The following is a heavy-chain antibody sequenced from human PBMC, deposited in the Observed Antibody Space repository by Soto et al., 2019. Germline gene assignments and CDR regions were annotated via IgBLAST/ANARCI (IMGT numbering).Heavy chain of an antibody. CDR1: GFTFSSYG. V-gene: IGHV3-30*18. J-gene: IGHJ4*02. CDR2: ISYDGSNN. D-gene: IGHD4-17*01. Sequence: QVQLVESGGGVVQPGRSLRLSCAASGFTFSSYGMHWVRQAPGKGLEWVAVISYDGSNNYYADSVKGRFTISRDNSKNTRYLKMNSLRAGDTAVYYCAKDTLRQTVTTLDYWGQGTLVTVSS. CDR3: AKDTLRQTVTTLDY.